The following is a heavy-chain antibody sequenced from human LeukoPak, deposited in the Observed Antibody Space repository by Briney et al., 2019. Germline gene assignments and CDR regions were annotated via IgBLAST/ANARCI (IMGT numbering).Heavy chain of an antibody. CDR3: ARDRGRATYSSSSDY. Sequence: PSETLSLTCAVSGYSISIGYYWGWIRQPPGKGLEWIGTIYHSGDTYYNPSLKSRLTISVDTSKNQFSLRLTSVAAADTAVYYRARDRGRATYSSSSDYWGQGTLVTVSS. V-gene: IGHV4-38-2*02. CDR1: GYSISIGYY. CDR2: IYHSGDT. J-gene: IGHJ4*02. D-gene: IGHD6-6*01.